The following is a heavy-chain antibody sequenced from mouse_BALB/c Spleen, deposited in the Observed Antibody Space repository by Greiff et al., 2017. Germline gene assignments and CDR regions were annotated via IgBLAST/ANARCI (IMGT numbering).Heavy chain of an antibody. CDR3: ARVDYGYDYAMDY. CDR2: IDPANGNT. Sequence: EVQLQQSGAELVKPGASVKLSCTASGFNIKDTYMHWVKQRPEQGLEWIGRIDPANGNTKYDPKFQGKATITADTSSNTAYLQLSSLTSEDTAVYYCARVDYGYDYAMDYWGQGTSVTVSS. V-gene: IGHV14-3*02. D-gene: IGHD2-2*01. CDR1: GFNIKDTY. J-gene: IGHJ4*01.